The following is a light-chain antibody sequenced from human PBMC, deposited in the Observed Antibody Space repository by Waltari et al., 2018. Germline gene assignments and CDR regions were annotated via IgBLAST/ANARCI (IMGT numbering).Light chain of an antibody. J-gene: IGKJ1*01. V-gene: IGKV1-5*03. CDR3: RQYNDYLGT. CDR2: AAS. CDR1: QSISTW. Sequence: DIQMTQSPSTLSASVGDRVTITCRASQSISTWLAWYQQKPGKAPKLLIYAASHLESGVPSRFSGSGSGTEFTLTISSLQPDDFATYYCRQYNDYLGTFGPGTKVEI.